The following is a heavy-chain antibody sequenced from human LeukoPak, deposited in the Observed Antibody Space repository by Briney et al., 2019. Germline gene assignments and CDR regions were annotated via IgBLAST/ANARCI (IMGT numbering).Heavy chain of an antibody. CDR2: TYYRSRWYH. Sequence: SQTLSLTCAISGDSVSSNSAAWNWIRQSPSRGLEWLGRTYYRSRWYHDYGVSVRSRININPDTSKNQFSLQLNSVTPEGTAVYYCVREVDSHGTLFYYGMDVWGQGTTVTVSS. V-gene: IGHV6-1*01. D-gene: IGHD6-13*01. J-gene: IGHJ6*02. CDR1: GDSVSSNSAA. CDR3: VREVDSHGTLFYYGMDV.